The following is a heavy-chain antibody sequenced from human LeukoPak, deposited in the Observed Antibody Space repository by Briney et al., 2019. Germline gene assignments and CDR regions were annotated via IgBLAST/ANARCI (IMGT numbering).Heavy chain of an antibody. CDR2: ISSDGSNK. CDR3: AEAGCSGGSCYVYFDY. CDR1: GFTFSTYG. V-gene: IGHV3-30*18. J-gene: IGHJ4*02. Sequence: GRSLRLSCAASGFTFSTYGMHWVRQAPGKGLEWVAVISSDGSNKYYADSVKGRFSISRDNSKNTLYLQMNSLRAEDTAVYYCAEAGCSGGSCYVYFDYWGQGTLATVSS. D-gene: IGHD2-15*01.